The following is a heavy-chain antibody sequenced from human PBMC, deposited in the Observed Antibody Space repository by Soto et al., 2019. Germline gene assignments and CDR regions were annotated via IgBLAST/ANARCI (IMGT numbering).Heavy chain of an antibody. J-gene: IGHJ6*02. D-gene: IGHD5-12*01. CDR2: ISHSGST. V-gene: IGHV4-34*01. Sequence: QVQLQQWGAGLLKPSETLSLTCAVNGGSFSDYYWSWVRQPPGKGLEWIGEISHSGSTSYNPSLMSRVTISIDTSKNQFSLKLSSVSAADTAMYYCARGLQRRFGGYKGLGYHGMDVWGQGTTVTVSS. CDR3: ARGLQRRFGGYKGLGYHGMDV. CDR1: GGSFSDYY.